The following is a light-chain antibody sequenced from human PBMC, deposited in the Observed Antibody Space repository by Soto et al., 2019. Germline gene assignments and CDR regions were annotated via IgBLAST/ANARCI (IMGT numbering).Light chain of an antibody. Sequence: QSVLTQPASVSGSPGQSITISCTGTSSDVGGYNYVSWYQHHPGKAPKLMIYDVSNRPSGVSNRFSGSKSGNTASLTISGLQPEDEAEYYCCSYTTRNTSQIVFGTGTKLTVL. CDR1: SSDVGGYNY. V-gene: IGLV2-14*03. CDR2: DVS. CDR3: CSYTTRNTSQIV. J-gene: IGLJ1*01.